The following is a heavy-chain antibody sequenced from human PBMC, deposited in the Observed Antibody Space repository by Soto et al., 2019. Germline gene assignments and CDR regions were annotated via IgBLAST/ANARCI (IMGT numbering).Heavy chain of an antibody. CDR1: GYIFTGYH. CDR2: INPNSGGT. V-gene: IGHV1-2*02. CDR3: AREELPLYYYGMDV. J-gene: IGHJ6*02. D-gene: IGHD1-7*01. Sequence: ASVKVSCKASGYIFTGYHMHWVRQAPGQGLEWMGWINPNSGGTKYAQKFQGRVTMTRDTSISTAYMELSSLRSDDTAVYYCAREELPLYYYGMDVWGPATTLTVSS.